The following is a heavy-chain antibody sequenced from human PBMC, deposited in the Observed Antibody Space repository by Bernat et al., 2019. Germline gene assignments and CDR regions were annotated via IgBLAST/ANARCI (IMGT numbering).Heavy chain of an antibody. CDR2: INGDGSET. V-gene: IGHV3-7*03. D-gene: IGHD3-3*01. CDR1: GFTISTFW. J-gene: IGHJ4*02. CDR3: VDGHYSQR. Sequence: AQMVASGGGLVQPGGSLRLSCTASGFTISTFWMNWVRLAPGKGLEWVANINGDGSETNYVDSVKGRFTVSRDNAANSAYLQMNSLRDEDTAMYYCVDGHYSQRWGQGTLVTVSS.